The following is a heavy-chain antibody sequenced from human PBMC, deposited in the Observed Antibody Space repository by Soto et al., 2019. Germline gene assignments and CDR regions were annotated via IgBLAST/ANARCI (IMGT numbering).Heavy chain of an antibody. J-gene: IGHJ6*02. CDR2: IYYSGNT. V-gene: IGHV4-30-4*01. Sequence: QVQLQESGPGLVKPSQTLSLTCSASGGSISSGYYYWSWIRQPPGKGLEWLGNIYYSGNTYYNTSLKSRLTISIDRSKNQFSVRVGSVSAAVPAVDYCASSSLYVMDVWGQGTTVTVSS. CDR1: GGSISSGYYY. CDR3: ASSSLYVMDV.